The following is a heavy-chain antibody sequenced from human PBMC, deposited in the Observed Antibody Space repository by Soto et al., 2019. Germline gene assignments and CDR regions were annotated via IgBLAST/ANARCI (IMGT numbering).Heavy chain of an antibody. CDR2: IYPGDSDT. CDR3: ARTESGYSYGFADV. V-gene: IGHV5-51*01. Sequence: ESLKISCKGSGYTFTSYWIGCVRQMPGKGLEWMGIIYPGDSDTRYSPSFQGQVTISDDKSISTAYLQWSSLKASDTVLYYCARTESGYSYGFADVWGQGTTVPVS. J-gene: IGHJ6*02. CDR1: GYTFTSYW. D-gene: IGHD5-18*01.